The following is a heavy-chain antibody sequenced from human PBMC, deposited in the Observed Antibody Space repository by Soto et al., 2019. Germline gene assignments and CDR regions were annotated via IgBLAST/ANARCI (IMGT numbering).Heavy chain of an antibody. D-gene: IGHD6-13*01. CDR2: IWYDGSNK. J-gene: IGHJ6*03. Sequence: GGSLRLSCAASGFTFSSYGMHWVRQAPGKGLEWVAVIWYDGSNKYYADSVKGRFTISRDNSKNTLYLQMNSLRAEDTAVYYCARGRIEYSSSSPPHMDVWGKGTTVTVSS. CDR1: GFTFSSYG. V-gene: IGHV3-33*01. CDR3: ARGRIEYSSSSPPHMDV.